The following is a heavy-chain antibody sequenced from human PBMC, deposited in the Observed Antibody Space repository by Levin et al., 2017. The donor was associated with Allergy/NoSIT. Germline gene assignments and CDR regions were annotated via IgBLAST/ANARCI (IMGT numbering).Heavy chain of an antibody. CDR2: IYYSGST. J-gene: IGHJ6*02. CDR3: ARRSCSGGTCYSGSHGMDV. CDR1: GDSISSYY. Sequence: PGGSLRLSCTVSGDSISSYYWSWIRQPPEKGLEWIGYIYYSGSTTYNPSLKSRVTISIDTSKNQFSLKLSSVTAADTAVYYCARRSCSGGTCYSGSHGMDVWGQGTTVTVSS. D-gene: IGHD2-15*01. V-gene: IGHV4-59*08.